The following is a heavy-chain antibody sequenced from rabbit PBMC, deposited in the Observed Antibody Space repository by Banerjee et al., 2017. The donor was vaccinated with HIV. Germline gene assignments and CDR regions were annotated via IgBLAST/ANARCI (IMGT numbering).Heavy chain of an antibody. Sequence: QSLEESGGDLVKPGASLTLTCTASGIDFSSSYYICWVRQAPGKGLEYIGCIYAGSRDTTYYASWAKGRFTISKTSSTTVTLQMTSLTAADTATYFCARDLTGVIGWNLNLWGPGTLVTVS. CDR3: ARDLTGVIGWNLNL. CDR1: GIDFSSSYY. V-gene: IGHV1S40*01. D-gene: IGHD1-1*01. CDR2: IYAGSRDTT. J-gene: IGHJ4*01.